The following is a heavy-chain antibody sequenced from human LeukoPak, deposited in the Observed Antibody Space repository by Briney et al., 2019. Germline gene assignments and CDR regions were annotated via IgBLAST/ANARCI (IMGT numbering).Heavy chain of an antibody. Sequence: VTFSCKAPGLTFSRYATSWVRPARGQGLDWMGVIIPIFGTANYAQKFQGRVTITADESTSTDYMELSSRRSEDTAVYYCARAGDRVVTVIWFDPWGQGTLVTVSS. CDR2: IIPIFGTA. CDR1: GLTFSRYA. V-gene: IGHV1-69*01. CDR3: ARAGDRVVTVIWFDP. J-gene: IGHJ5*02. D-gene: IGHD2-21*02.